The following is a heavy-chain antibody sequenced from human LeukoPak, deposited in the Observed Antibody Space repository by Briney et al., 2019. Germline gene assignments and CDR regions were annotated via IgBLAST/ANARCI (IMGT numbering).Heavy chain of an antibody. CDR1: GFTFSDHD. J-gene: IGHJ6*02. CDR3: VREDTYGLDV. V-gene: IGHV3-13*01. Sequence: QPGGSLVLSCAASGFTFSDHDMHWVRQAPGKGLEWVSVIGTGGDTYYPGSVKGRFTISRENAKNTVYLQMNSLRDGDTAVYYCVREDTYGLDVWGQGTTVTVSS. CDR2: IGTGGDT. D-gene: IGHD5-18*01.